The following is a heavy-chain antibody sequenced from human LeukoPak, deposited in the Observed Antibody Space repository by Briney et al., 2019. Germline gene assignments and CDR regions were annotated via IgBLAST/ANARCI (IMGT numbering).Heavy chain of an antibody. CDR3: AKDLYFDY. CDR1: GFSFRSYA. J-gene: IGHJ4*02. V-gene: IGHV3-23*01. Sequence: AGGSLRLSCAASGFSFRSYAMSWVRQVPGKGLEWVSLISGSGDVTYYADSVQGRFTISRYNSKNTLYLRMSSLRAEDTAVYYCAKDLYFDYWGQGTLVTVSS. CDR2: ISGSGDVT.